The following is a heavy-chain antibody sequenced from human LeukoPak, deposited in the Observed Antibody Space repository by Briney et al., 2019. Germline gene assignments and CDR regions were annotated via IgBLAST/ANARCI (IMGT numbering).Heavy chain of an antibody. CDR3: ARGPYDSSGYYEIEGTNFDY. CDR1: GGSFSGYY. V-gene: IGHV4-34*01. Sequence: SETLSLTCAAYGGSFSGYYWSWIRQPPGKGLEWMGEINHSGSTNYNPSLKSRVTISVDTSKNQFSLKLSSVTAADTAVYYCARGPYDSSGYYEIEGTNFDYWGQGTLVTVSS. CDR2: INHSGST. J-gene: IGHJ4*02. D-gene: IGHD3-22*01.